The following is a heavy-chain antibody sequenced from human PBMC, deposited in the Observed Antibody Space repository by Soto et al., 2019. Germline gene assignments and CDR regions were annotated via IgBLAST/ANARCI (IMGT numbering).Heavy chain of an antibody. D-gene: IGHD2-2*01. Sequence: GASVKVSCKASGYTFTSYDINWVRQATGQGLEWMGWMNPNSGNTGYAQKFQGRVTMTRNTSISTAYMELSSLRSEDTAVYYCARGAIVVPAGDCRWLQLDYYYYGMDVWGQGTTVTVSS. CDR1: GYTFTSYD. V-gene: IGHV1-8*01. CDR3: ARGAIVVPAGDCRWLQLDYYYYGMDV. CDR2: MNPNSGNT. J-gene: IGHJ6*02.